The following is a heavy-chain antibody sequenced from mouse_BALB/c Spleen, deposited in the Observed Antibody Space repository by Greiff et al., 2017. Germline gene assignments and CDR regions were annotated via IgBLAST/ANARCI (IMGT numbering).Heavy chain of an antibody. CDR1: GFTFSSYT. V-gene: IGHV5-12-2*01. CDR3: ARQGWFWYFDV. D-gene: IGHD2-3*01. J-gene: IGHJ1*01. CDR2: ISNGGGST. Sequence: EVKLVESGGGLVQPGGSLKLSCAASGFTFSSYTRSWVRQTPEKRLEWVAYISNGGGSTYYPDTVKGRFTISRDNAKNTLYLQMSSLKSEDTAMYYCARQGWFWYFDVWGAGTTVTVSS.